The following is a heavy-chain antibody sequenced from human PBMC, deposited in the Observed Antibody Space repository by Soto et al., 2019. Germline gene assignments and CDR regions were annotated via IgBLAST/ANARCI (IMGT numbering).Heavy chain of an antibody. D-gene: IGHD3-9*01. J-gene: IGHJ4*02. CDR1: GGSISSYY. CDR3: AITYYDILTGPSAGYYLDY. Sequence: PSETLSLTCTVSGGSISSYYWSWIRQPPGKGLEWIGYIYYSGSTNYNPSLKSRVTISVDTSKNQFSLKLSSVTAADTAVYYCAITYYDILTGPSAGYYLDYWGQGTLVTVSS. V-gene: IGHV4-59*08. CDR2: IYYSGST.